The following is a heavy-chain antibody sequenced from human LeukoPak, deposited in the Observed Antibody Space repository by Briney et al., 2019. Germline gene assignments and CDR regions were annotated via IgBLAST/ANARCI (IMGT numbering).Heavy chain of an antibody. CDR2: IYSGGST. J-gene: IGHJ6*02. V-gene: IGHV3-66*04. CDR1: GFTFSSYT. CDR3: ARHSFSGCDWAYYYYYGMDV. D-gene: IGHD5-12*01. Sequence: PGGSLRLSCAASGFTFSSYTMNWVRQPPGKGLEWVSVIYSGGSTYYADSVKGRFTISRDNSKNTLYLQMNSLRAEDTAVYYCARHSFSGCDWAYYYYYGMDVWGQGTTVTVSS.